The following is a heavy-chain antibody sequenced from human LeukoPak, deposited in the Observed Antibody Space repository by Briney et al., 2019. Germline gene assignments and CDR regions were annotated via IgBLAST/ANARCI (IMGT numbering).Heavy chain of an antibody. J-gene: IGHJ5*02. CDR1: GFTVSSNY. CDR3: ARGMVRGVIIPPEGNWFDP. CDR2: IYSGGRT. Sequence: PGGSLRLSCAASGFTVSSNYMSWVRQAPGKGLEWVSVIYSGGRTYYADSVKGRFTISRDNSKNTLYLQMNSLRAEDTAVYYCARGMVRGVIIPPEGNWFDPWGQGTLVTVSS. V-gene: IGHV3-53*01. D-gene: IGHD3-10*01.